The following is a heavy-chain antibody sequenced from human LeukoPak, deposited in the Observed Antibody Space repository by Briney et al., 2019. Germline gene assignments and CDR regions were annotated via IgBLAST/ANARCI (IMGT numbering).Heavy chain of an antibody. CDR3: ARDGSMVRGVIKPSAFDM. D-gene: IGHD3-10*01. CDR1: SFTIYSND. V-gene: IGHV3-48*03. Sequence: GGNLRFYSAASSFTIYSNDLNRLPQAPGQGLEGVSYIICSSSTLAYADSVKVRFTVSRANAKASLYLQMNSLRAEDTAVYCCARDGSMVRGVIKPSAFDMWEQGPMDTVSS. J-gene: IGHJ3*02. CDR2: IICSSSTL.